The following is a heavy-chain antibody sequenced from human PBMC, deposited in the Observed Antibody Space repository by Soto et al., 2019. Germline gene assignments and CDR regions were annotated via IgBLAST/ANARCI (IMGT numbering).Heavy chain of an antibody. V-gene: IGHV4-59*01. CDR3: ARTILDGYNYYFDY. D-gene: IGHD5-12*01. CDR2: IYYSGST. Sequence: QVQLQESGPGLVKPSETLSLTCTVSGGSISSYYWSWIRQPPGKGLEWIGYIYYSGSTNYNPSLKSRVTISVDTSKNQFSLKLSSVTAADTAVYYCARTILDGYNYYFDYWGQGTLVTVSS. CDR1: GGSISSYY. J-gene: IGHJ4*02.